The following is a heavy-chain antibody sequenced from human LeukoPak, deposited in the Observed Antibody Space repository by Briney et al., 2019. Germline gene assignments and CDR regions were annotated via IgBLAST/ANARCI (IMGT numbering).Heavy chain of an antibody. Sequence: SETLPLTCTVSGGSISSSSYYWSWIRQPPGKGLEWIGEINHSGSTNYNPSLKSRVTISVDTSKNQFSLKLSSVTAADTAVYYCASGPSYDYVWGSYRYSRNFDYWGQGTLVTVSS. D-gene: IGHD3-16*02. CDR1: GGSISSSSYY. CDR2: INHSGST. CDR3: ASGPSYDYVWGSYRYSRNFDY. V-gene: IGHV4-39*07. J-gene: IGHJ4*02.